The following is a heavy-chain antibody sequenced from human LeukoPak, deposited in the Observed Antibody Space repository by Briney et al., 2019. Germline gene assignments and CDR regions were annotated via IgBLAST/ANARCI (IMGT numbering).Heavy chain of an antibody. D-gene: IGHD3-3*01. Sequence: SETLSLTCKVSGGSITSSGYYWGWIRQPPGKGLEWVGSAYYSGSTYYNPSLKSRLTISLDTSKNHFSLKVSSVTAADTAVYYCARVTGLAVFGVVVIDDWGQGTLVTVSS. CDR1: GGSITSSGYY. J-gene: IGHJ4*02. CDR2: AYYSGST. V-gene: IGHV4-39*07. CDR3: ARVTGLAVFGVVVIDD.